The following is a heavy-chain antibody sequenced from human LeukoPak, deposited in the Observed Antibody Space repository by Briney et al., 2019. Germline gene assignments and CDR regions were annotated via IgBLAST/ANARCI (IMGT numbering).Heavy chain of an antibody. CDR3: ARWGDYYGSGSFDY. Sequence: SETLSLTCTVSGGSISSYCWSWIRQPPGKGLEWIGYIYYSGSTNYNPSLKSRVTISVDTSKNQFSLKLSSVTAADTAVYYCARWGDYYGSGSFDYWGQGTLVTVSS. CDR1: GGSISSYC. D-gene: IGHD3-10*01. CDR2: IYYSGST. J-gene: IGHJ4*02. V-gene: IGHV4-59*01.